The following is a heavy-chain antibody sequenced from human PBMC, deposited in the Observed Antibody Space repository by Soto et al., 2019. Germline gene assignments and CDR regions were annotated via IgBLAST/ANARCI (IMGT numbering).Heavy chain of an antibody. CDR2: ITGSGDST. J-gene: IGHJ4*02. CDR1: GFTFSSHA. CDR3: AKDLQFSGWLSAQTFDY. D-gene: IGHD6-19*01. V-gene: IGHV3-23*01. Sequence: VQLLESGGGLVQPGGSLRLSCAVSGFTFSSHAMSWVRQAPGKGLECVSSITGSGDSTYYADSVKGRFTISRDKSKSTLYLQMNSLRAEDTAAYYCAKDLQFSGWLSAQTFDYWGQGTQVTVSS.